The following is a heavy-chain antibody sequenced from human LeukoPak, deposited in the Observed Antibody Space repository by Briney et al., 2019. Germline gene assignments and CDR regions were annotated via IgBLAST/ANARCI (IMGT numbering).Heavy chain of an antibody. CDR1: GFTFTDYF. V-gene: IGHV3-7*01. CDR2: IKHNGGEK. J-gene: IGHJ4*02. D-gene: IGHD3-22*01. Sequence: GSLSLSCVASGFTFTDYFMSWVRQAPGKGLEWVASIKHNGGEKYYVDSVKGRFTISRDNAKNSLYLEMSSLRVEDTAVYYCARDRGWRTSGYYLYHFDYWGQGTLVTFAS. CDR3: ARDRGWRTSGYYLYHFDY.